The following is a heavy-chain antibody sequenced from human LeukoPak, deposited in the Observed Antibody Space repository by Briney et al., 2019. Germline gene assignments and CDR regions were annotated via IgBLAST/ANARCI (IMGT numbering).Heavy chain of an antibody. CDR2: INPSGGST. Sequence: ASVKVSCKASGYTFTSYYMHWVRQAPGQGLEWMGIINPSGGSTSYAQKFQGRVTMTRDMSTSTVYMELSSLRSEDTAVYYCARLSIAVAGTGVKDAFDIWGQGTMVTVSS. J-gene: IGHJ3*02. CDR3: ARLSIAVAGTGVKDAFDI. CDR1: GYTFTSYY. V-gene: IGHV1-46*01. D-gene: IGHD6-19*01.